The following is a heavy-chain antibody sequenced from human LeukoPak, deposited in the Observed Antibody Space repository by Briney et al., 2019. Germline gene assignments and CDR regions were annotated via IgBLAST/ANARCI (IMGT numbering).Heavy chain of an antibody. Sequence: SETLSLTCTVSGGSISSGTYYWSWIRQPAGKGLEWIGRMHSSGSTNYNPSLKSRVTISVDTSKNQFSLKLRYVTVADTAVYYCARVSDDVDYWGQGTLVTVSS. CDR3: ARVSDDVDY. D-gene: IGHD1-1*01. CDR2: MHSSGST. CDR1: GGSISSGTYY. V-gene: IGHV4-61*02. J-gene: IGHJ4*02.